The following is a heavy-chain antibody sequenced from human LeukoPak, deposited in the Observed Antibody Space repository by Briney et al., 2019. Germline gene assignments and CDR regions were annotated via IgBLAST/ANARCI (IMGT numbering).Heavy chain of an antibody. CDR2: VKEDGTKK. D-gene: IGHD6-13*01. CDR3: ARDAAGYDP. V-gene: IGHV3-7*01. Sequence: GGSLRLSCAASGFTFNTFWMSWVRQTPGKGLEWVANVKEDGTKKYYVDSVKGRFTISRDNAENSLYLQMNSLRAEDTAVYYCARDAAGYDPWGQGTLVTVSS. J-gene: IGHJ5*02. CDR1: GFTFNTFW.